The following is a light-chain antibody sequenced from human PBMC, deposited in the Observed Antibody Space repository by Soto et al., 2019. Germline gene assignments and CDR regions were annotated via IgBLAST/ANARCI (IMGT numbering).Light chain of an antibody. CDR1: SSDVGSYNR. Sequence: QSALTQPPSVSGSPGQSVTISCTGTSSDVGSYNRVSWYQQPPGTAPKLIIYEVSNRPSGVPDRFFGSKSGNTASLTISGLQAEDGGDYYCSSFPSSNTWVFGGRTKLTVL. CDR3: SSFPSSNTWV. V-gene: IGLV2-18*02. CDR2: EVS. J-gene: IGLJ3*02.